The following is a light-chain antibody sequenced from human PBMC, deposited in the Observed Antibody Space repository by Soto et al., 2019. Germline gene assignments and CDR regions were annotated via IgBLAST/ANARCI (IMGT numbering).Light chain of an antibody. CDR3: QLYKDWPIT. CDR2: GAS. V-gene: IGKV3-15*01. Sequence: EIVLTQSPAARPWSAGARATLSGIASDTANSNLAWNQQDPGQAPMPLISGASPRATGIPARFSGSGSGTDFTLTITSLQSDDFAVYDCQLYKDWPITFGQRTRLGN. J-gene: IGKJ5*01. CDR1: DTANSN.